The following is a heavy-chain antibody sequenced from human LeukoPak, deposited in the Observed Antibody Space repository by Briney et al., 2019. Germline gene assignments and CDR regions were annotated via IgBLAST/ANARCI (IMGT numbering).Heavy chain of an antibody. CDR2: IIPIFGTA. Sequence: SVKVSCKASGGTFSSYAISWVRQAPGQGLEWMGGIIPIFGTANYAQKFQGRVTITADESTSTAYMELSSLRSEDTAVYYCAREDIVVVPAAKDYYYGMDVWGQGTTVTVSS. CDR1: GGTFSSYA. V-gene: IGHV1-69*13. J-gene: IGHJ6*02. D-gene: IGHD2-2*01. CDR3: AREDIVVVPAAKDYYYGMDV.